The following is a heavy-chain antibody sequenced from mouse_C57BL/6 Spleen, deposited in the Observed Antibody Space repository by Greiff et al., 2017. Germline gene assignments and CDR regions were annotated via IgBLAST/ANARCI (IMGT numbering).Heavy chain of an antibody. V-gene: IGHV6-3*01. CDR3: TTYYEFAY. CDR2: IRLKSDNYAT. J-gene: IGHJ3*01. D-gene: IGHD1-1*01. CDR1: GFTFSNYW. Sequence: EVKLMESGGGLVQPGGSMKLSCVASGFTFSNYWMNWVRQSPEKGLEWVAQIRLKSDNYATHYAESVKGRFTISRDDSKSSVYLQMNNLRAEDTGIYYCTTYYEFAYWGQGTLVTVSA.